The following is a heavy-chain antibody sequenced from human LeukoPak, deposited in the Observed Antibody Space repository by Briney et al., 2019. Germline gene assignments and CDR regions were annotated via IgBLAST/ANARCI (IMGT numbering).Heavy chain of an antibody. D-gene: IGHD4-23*01. CDR1: GFTVSSNY. J-gene: IGHJ4*02. CDR3: ASSLTVAPDY. V-gene: IGHV3-53*01. Sequence: PGGSLRLSCAASGFTVSSNYMSWVRQAPGRGLEWVSVIYSGGNTYYADSVKGRFTISRDNSKNTLYLQMNSLRAEDTAVYYCASSLTVAPDYWGQGTLVTVSS. CDR2: IYSGGNT.